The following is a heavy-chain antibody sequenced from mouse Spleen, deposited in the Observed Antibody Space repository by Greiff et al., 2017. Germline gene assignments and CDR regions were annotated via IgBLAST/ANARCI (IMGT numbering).Heavy chain of an antibody. CDR1: GYTFTSYW. V-gene: IGHV1-53*01. Sequence: VQLQQPGTELVKPGASVKLSCKASGYTFTSYWMHWVKQRPGQGLEWIGNINPSNGGTNYNEKFKSKATLTVDKSSSTAYMQLSSLTSEDSAVYYCARSIYDGYPYYAMDYWGQGTSVTVSS. CDR2: INPSNGGT. D-gene: IGHD2-3*01. CDR3: ARSIYDGYPYYAMDY. J-gene: IGHJ4*01.